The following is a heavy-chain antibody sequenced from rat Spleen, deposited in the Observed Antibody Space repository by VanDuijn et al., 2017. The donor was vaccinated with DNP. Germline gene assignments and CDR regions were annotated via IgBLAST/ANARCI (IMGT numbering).Heavy chain of an antibody. Sequence: EVQLQESGPGLVKPSQSLSLTCSVTDYSITSNYWAWIRRFPGNKMEWMGYINFSGTTNYNPSLKSRVSITRDTSKNQFFLHLNSVTTEDTATYYCTRGLRRVYWYFDFWGPGTMVTVSS. D-gene: IGHD1-11*01. J-gene: IGHJ1*01. CDR2: INFSGTT. V-gene: IGHV3-1*01. CDR1: DYSITSNY. CDR3: TRGLRRVYWYFDF.